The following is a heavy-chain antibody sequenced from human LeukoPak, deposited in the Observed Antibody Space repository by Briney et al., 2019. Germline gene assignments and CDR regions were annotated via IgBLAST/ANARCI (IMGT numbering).Heavy chain of an antibody. CDR3: AKDKALWVVPATFIDY. V-gene: IGHV3-9*01. D-gene: IGHD2-2*01. CDR2: ISWNSGSI. Sequence: GGSLRLSCAASGFTFDDYAMHWVRQAPGEGLEWVSGISWNSGSIGYADSVKGRFTISRDNAKNSLYLQMNSLRAEDTALYYCAKDKALWVVPATFIDYWGQGTLVTVSS. J-gene: IGHJ4*02. CDR1: GFTFDDYA.